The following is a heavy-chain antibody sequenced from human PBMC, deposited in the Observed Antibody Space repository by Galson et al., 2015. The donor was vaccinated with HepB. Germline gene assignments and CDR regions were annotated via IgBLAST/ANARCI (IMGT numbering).Heavy chain of an antibody. CDR1: GYTFSRYG. J-gene: IGHJ4*02. CDR2: VNTNTGNP. V-gene: IGHV7-4-1*02. CDR3: ARAEGSGYYYVGY. Sequence: SVKVSCKASGYTFSRYGMNWVRQAPGQGPEWMGRVNTNTGNPTYAQGFTGRFVFSLDTSVSTAYLQINSLKAEDTAVYYCARAEGSGYYYVGYWGQGTLVTVSS. D-gene: IGHD3-22*01.